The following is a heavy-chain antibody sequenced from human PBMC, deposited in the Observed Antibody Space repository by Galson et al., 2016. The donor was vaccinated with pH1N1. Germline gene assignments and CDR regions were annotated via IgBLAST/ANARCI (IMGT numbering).Heavy chain of an antibody. V-gene: IGHV3-7*03. J-gene: IGHJ4*02. Sequence: SLRLSCAASGFTLSDYWMNWVRQAPGKGLEWVANIKPDGSQTYYVDSVKGRFTISRDNVKNSMFLHMDGLRAEDTAVYYCARAVATRESFWGQGTLVTVSS. D-gene: IGHD5-24*01. CDR1: GFTLSDYW. CDR3: ARAVATRESF. CDR2: IKPDGSQT.